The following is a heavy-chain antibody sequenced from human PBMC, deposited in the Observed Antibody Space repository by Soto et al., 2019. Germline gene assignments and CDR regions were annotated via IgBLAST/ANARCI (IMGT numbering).Heavy chain of an antibody. D-gene: IGHD3-22*01. CDR1: GFSLSTSGVG. Sequence: QITLKESGPPLVKPTQTLTLTCTFSGFSLSTSGVGVGWIRQPPGKALEWLAIIYWDDDKRYSPSLKSRHTNTKDPSKNPVVLTMTNMDPVDTATYYCAHRRSTYYYDSTFDPWGQGTLVTVSS. CDR3: AHRRSTYYYDSTFDP. J-gene: IGHJ5*02. CDR2: IYWDDDK. V-gene: IGHV2-5*02.